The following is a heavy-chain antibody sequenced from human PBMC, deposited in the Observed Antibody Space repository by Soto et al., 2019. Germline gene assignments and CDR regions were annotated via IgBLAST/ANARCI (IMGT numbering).Heavy chain of an antibody. CDR1: GGSISSSSYY. CDR2: IYYSGST. CDR3: ASHYSSSWYYYYYGMDV. V-gene: IGHV4-39*01. J-gene: IGHJ6*02. D-gene: IGHD6-13*01. Sequence: PSETLSLTCTVSGGSISSSSYYWGWIRQPPGKGLEWIGSIYYSGSTYYNPSLKSRVTISVDTSKNQFSLKLSSVTAADTAVYYCASHYSSSWYYYYYGMDVWGQGTTVTVSS.